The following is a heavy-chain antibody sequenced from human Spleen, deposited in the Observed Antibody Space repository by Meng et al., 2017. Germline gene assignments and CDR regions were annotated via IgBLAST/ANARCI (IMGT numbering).Heavy chain of an antibody. CDR3: AKPHDILTGYYELDY. D-gene: IGHD3-9*01. CDR1: GFTFSSCA. J-gene: IGHJ4*02. Sequence: GGSLRLSCAASGFTFSSCAMHWVRQAPGKGLEWVAVISYDGSNKYYADSVKGRFTISRDSSKNTLYLQMNSLRAEDTAVYYCAKPHDILTGYYELDYWGQGTLVTVSS. CDR2: ISYDGSNK. V-gene: IGHV3-30*07.